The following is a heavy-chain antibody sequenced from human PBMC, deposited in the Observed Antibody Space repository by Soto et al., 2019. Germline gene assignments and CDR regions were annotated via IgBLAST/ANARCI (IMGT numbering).Heavy chain of an antibody. Sequence: QVQLVQSGAEVKKPGASVKVSCKASGYTFTSYGISWVRQAPGQGLEWMGWISAYNGNTNYAQKLQGRVTMTTDTSTSTAYMELMSLRSDDTAVYYCARSLQVRYFDGNFDYWGQGTLVTVSS. CDR3: ARSLQVRYFDGNFDY. J-gene: IGHJ4*02. CDR2: ISAYNGNT. D-gene: IGHD3-9*01. V-gene: IGHV1-18*01. CDR1: GYTFTSYG.